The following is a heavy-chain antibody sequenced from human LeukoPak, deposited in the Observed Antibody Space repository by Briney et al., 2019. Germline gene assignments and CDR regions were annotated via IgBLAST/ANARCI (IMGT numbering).Heavy chain of an antibody. CDR3: ARVPGGSYYYYYGMDV. CDR1: GFTFSSYS. D-gene: IGHD1-26*01. Sequence: GGSLRLSCAASGFTFSSYSMNWVRQAPGKGLEWVSSISSSSYIYYADSVKGRFTISRDNAKNSLYLQMNSLRAEDTAVYYCARVPGGSYYYYYGMDVWGQGTTVTVSS. CDR2: ISSSSYI. V-gene: IGHV3-21*01. J-gene: IGHJ6*02.